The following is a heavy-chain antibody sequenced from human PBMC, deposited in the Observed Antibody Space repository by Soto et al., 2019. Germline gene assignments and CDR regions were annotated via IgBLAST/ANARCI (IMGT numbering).Heavy chain of an antibody. CDR2: INIDGTEK. Sequence: EVQLVESGGALVQPGGSLRLSCATSGFTFTHYWMNWVRQAPEKGLEWVANINIDGTEKYYGDSVKGRFTISRDNAKNSLYLQMDSLRDEDMAVYYCARNRGWEMLDYWGQGTLVTVSS. D-gene: IGHD6-19*01. CDR3: ARNRGWEMLDY. J-gene: IGHJ4*02. V-gene: IGHV3-7*01. CDR1: GFTFTHYW.